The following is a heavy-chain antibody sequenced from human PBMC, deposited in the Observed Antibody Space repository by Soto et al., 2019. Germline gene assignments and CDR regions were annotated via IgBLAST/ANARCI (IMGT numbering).Heavy chain of an antibody. CDR2: IIPIFGTA. J-gene: IGHJ6*02. Sequence: ASVKVSCKASGGTFSSYAISWVRQAPGQGLEWMGGIIPIFGTANYAQKFQGRVTITADESTSTAYMELSSLRSEDTAVYYCARGGASITMVRGVIPDYYYGMDVWGQGTTVTVSS. V-gene: IGHV1-69*13. D-gene: IGHD3-10*01. CDR3: ARGGASITMVRGVIPDYYYGMDV. CDR1: GGTFSSYA.